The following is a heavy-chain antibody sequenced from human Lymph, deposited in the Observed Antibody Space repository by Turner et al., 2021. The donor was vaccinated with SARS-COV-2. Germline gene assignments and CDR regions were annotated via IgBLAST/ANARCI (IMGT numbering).Heavy chain of an antibody. CDR3: AIGSSKPQWLDLFWY. Sequence: QVQLVQSGAEVRKPGASVKVSCKVCGYTLTELSMHWVRQAPGKGLEWMGGFDPEDGDTTYAQKFQGRVTMTEDTSTDTPYMELSSLRSEDTAVYYCAIGSSKPQWLDLFWYWGQGTLVTVSS. J-gene: IGHJ4*02. D-gene: IGHD6-19*01. CDR2: FDPEDGDT. CDR1: GYTLTELS. V-gene: IGHV1-24*01.